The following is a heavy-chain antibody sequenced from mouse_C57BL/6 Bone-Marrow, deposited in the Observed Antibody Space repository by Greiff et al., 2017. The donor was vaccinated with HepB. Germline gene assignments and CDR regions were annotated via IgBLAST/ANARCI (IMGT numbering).Heavy chain of an antibody. CDR3: TREGKGY. CDR1: GYTFTDYE. V-gene: IGHV1-15*01. J-gene: IGHJ2*01. CDR2: IDPETGGT. Sequence: QVHVKQSGAELVRPGASVTLSCKASGYTFTDYEMHWVKQTPVHGLEWIGAIDPETGGTAYNQKFKGKAILTADKSSSTAYMDLRSLTSEDSAVYYCTREGKGYWGQGTTLTVSS.